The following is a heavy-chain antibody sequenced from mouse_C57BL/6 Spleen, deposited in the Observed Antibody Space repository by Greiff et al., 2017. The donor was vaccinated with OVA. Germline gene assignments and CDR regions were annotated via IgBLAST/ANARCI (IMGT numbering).Heavy chain of an antibody. CDR3: ARWPTVAYYFDY. Sequence: EVKLMESGGGLVKPGGSLKLSCAASGFTFSDYGMHWVRQAPEKGLEWVAYISSGSSTIYYADTVKGRFTISRDNAKNTLFLQMTSLRSEDTAMYYCARWPTVAYYFDYWGQGTTLTVSS. J-gene: IGHJ2*01. CDR1: GFTFSDYG. CDR2: ISSGSSTI. V-gene: IGHV5-17*01. D-gene: IGHD1-1*01.